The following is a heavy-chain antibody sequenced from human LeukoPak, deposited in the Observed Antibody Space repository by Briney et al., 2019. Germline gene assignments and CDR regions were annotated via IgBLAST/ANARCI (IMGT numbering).Heavy chain of an antibody. Sequence: GGSLRLSCAASTFTFSSFWMSWVRQAPGKGPEWVANINEDGGEKFYADSVKGRFTISRDNAKNSLYLQVNSLRDEDTAVYYCAREKGYRSAPFDVWGQGTMVTVS. CDR3: AREKGYRSAPFDV. V-gene: IGHV3-7*01. CDR1: TFTFSSFW. D-gene: IGHD1-1*01. CDR2: INEDGGEK. J-gene: IGHJ3*01.